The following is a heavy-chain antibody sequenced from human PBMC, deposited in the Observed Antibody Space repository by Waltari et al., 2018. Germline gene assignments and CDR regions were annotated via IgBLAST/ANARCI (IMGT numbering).Heavy chain of an antibody. J-gene: IGHJ3*01. CDR3: ARDYYDSSGWL. CDR2: IVPIFGTP. V-gene: IGHV1-69*12. CDR1: GVTSTNA. D-gene: IGHD3-22*01. Sequence: QVQVLQSGTEVKRPGSSVKVSCTASGVTSTNAFTWVRQVPGQGLEYVGGIVPIFGTPNYAQGLRGRVTITADGSTSTLELASLTSEDTAIYYCARDYYDSSGWLWGQGTMVTVSS.